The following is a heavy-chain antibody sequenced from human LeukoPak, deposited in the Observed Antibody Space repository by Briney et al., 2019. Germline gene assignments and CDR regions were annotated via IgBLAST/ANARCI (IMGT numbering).Heavy chain of an antibody. Sequence: GGSLKLSCTASGFTFSGSAMHWVRQASGKGLEWVGRIRSKANSYATAYAASVKGRFTISRDDSKNTAYLQMNSLKTEDTAVYYCTRRDYYDSSGYYNLWGQGTLVTVSS. CDR3: TRRDYYDSSGYYNL. D-gene: IGHD3-22*01. CDR1: GFTFSGSA. CDR2: IRSKANSYAT. V-gene: IGHV3-73*01. J-gene: IGHJ5*02.